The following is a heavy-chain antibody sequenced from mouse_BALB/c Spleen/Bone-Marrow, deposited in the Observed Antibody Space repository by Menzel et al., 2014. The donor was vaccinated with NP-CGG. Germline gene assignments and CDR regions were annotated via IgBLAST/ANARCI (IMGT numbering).Heavy chain of an antibody. CDR1: GFTFSSFG. CDR2: ISSGSRTI. Sequence: EVMLVESGGGLVQPGGSRKLSCAASGFTFSSFGMHWVRQAPEKGLEWVAYISSGSRTIYYADTVKGRFTISRDNPKNTLFLQMTGLRSEDTAMYYCTRGGNWEDFDYWGQGTTRTVSS. V-gene: IGHV5-17*02. J-gene: IGHJ2*01. CDR3: TRGGNWEDFDY. D-gene: IGHD4-1*01.